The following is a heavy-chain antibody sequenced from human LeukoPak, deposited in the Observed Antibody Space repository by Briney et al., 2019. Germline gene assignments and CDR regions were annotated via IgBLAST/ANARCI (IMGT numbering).Heavy chain of an antibody. V-gene: IGHV4-39*01. CDR3: SRHRMYYYDSSGRGVADAFDI. J-gene: IGHJ3*02. CDR2: IYYSGST. Sequence: SETLSLTCTVSGGSISSSSYYWGWIRQPPGKGLEWIGSIYYSGSTYYNPSLKSRVTISVDTSKNQFSLKLSSVTAADTAVYYGSRHRMYYYDSSGRGVADAFDIWGQGTMVTVSS. D-gene: IGHD3-22*01. CDR1: GGSISSSSYY.